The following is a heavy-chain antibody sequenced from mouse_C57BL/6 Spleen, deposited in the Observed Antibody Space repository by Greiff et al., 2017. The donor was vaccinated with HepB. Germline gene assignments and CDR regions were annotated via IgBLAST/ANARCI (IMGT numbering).Heavy chain of an antibody. CDR1: GYTFTSYW. J-gene: IGHJ2*01. Sequence: VQLQQPGAELVMPGASVKLSCKASGYTFTSYWMHWVKQRPGQGLEWIGEIDPSDSYTNYNQKFKGKSTLTVDKSSSTAYMQLSSLTSEDSAVYYCARVDGTTGLFDYWGQGTTLTVSS. D-gene: IGHD1-1*01. CDR3: ARVDGTTGLFDY. V-gene: IGHV1-69*01. CDR2: IDPSDSYT.